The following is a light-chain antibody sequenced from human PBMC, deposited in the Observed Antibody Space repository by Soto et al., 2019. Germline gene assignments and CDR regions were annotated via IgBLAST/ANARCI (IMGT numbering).Light chain of an antibody. J-gene: IGLJ1*01. V-gene: IGLV2-8*01. CDR1: ASDVGAYNY. CDR2: EVT. Sequence: QSALTQPPSASGSPGQSVTISCTGTASDVGAYNYVSWYQQHPGKAPKLMIYEVTKRPSGVPDRFSGSKSGNTASLTVSGLQAEDEADFYCSAFVGNSNFDVFGSGTKLTVL. CDR3: SAFVGNSNFDV.